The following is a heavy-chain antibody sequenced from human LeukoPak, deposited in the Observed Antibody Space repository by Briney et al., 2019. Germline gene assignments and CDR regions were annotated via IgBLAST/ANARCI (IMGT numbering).Heavy chain of an antibody. V-gene: IGHV4-61*02. Sequence: SETLSLTCTVSGGSISSGGYYWSWIRQPAGKGLEWIGRIYTSGSTNYNPSLKTRVTISVDTSKNQFSLKLSSVTAADTAVYYCARLITGAGYLIDYWGQGTLVTVSS. CDR1: GGSISSGGYY. CDR3: ARLITGAGYLIDY. CDR2: IYTSGST. D-gene: IGHD3-16*01. J-gene: IGHJ4*02.